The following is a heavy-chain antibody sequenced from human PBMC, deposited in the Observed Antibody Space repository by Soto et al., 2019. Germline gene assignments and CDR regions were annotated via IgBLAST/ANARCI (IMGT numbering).Heavy chain of an antibody. CDR3: VSTERRLVSFFDS. CDR1: GGSITNAYYF. D-gene: IGHD3-9*01. J-gene: IGHJ4*02. V-gene: IGHV4-39*01. CDR2: IYYSGST. Sequence: SETLSLTCTVSGGSITNAYYFWGWVREPPGKGLEWIGSIYYSGSTYYNPSLKSRVTISVNTSRNQFSLKLSSVTAADTAVYYCVSTERRLVSFFDSSGQGTLLTFSS.